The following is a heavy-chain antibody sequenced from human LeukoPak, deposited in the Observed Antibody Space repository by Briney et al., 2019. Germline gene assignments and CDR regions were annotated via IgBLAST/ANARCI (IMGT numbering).Heavy chain of an antibody. V-gene: IGHV3-23*01. Sequence: PGGSLRLSCAASGFTINNYGMMWDRQVPGQGLEWVAVISGGVGITSYTDSVKGRFTISRDTSENTLFLQMNSLRADDTGVYYCAKGVGGNARYYFDYWGQGTVVTVSS. D-gene: IGHD4-23*01. CDR3: AKGVGGNARYYFDY. J-gene: IGHJ4*02. CDR2: ISGGVGIT. CDR1: GFTINNYG.